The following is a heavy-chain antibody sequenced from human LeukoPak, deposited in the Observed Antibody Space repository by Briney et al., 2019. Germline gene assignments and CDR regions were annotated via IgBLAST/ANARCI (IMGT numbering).Heavy chain of an antibody. D-gene: IGHD6-6*01. CDR2: ISSSSSTT. CDR1: GFTFSSYS. CDR3: ARDYRSSSGIGFDY. V-gene: IGHV3-48*02. J-gene: IGHJ4*02. Sequence: GGSLRLSCVASGFTFSSYSMNWVRQAPGRGLEWVSFISSSSSTTYYAESVKGRFTISRDNAKNSLYLQMNSLRDEDTAVYYCARDYRSSSGIGFDYWGQGTLVTVSS.